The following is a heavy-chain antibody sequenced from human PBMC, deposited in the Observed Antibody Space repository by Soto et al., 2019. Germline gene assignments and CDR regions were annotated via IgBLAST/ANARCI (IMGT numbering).Heavy chain of an antibody. CDR3: ARGGRRTKSGEGIDY. Sequence: QVQLQESGPGLVKPSQTLSLTCTVSGGSISSGDYYWSWIRQPPGKGLEWIGYIYYSGSPYYNPSLKSRVTISVDTSKNQFSLKLSSVTAADTAVYYCARGGRRTKSGEGIDYWGQGTLVTVSS. J-gene: IGHJ4*02. CDR1: GGSISSGDYY. D-gene: IGHD7-27*01. V-gene: IGHV4-30-4*01. CDR2: IYYSGSP.